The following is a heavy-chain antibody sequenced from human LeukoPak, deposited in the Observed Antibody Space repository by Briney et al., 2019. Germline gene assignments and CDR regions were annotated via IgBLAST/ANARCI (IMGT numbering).Heavy chain of an antibody. J-gene: IGHJ4*02. CDR2: IYYGENT. CDR1: GGSISSGPYY. CDR3: ARVKRWLQHFDY. Sequence: PSETLSLTCTVSGGSISSGPYYWGWIRQPPGKGLEWIGNIYYGENTYYNPSLKSRVTISIDTSKNQFYLKLSSLTAADTAVYYCARVKRWLQHFDYWGQGTLVTVSS. V-gene: IGHV4-39*01. D-gene: IGHD5-24*01.